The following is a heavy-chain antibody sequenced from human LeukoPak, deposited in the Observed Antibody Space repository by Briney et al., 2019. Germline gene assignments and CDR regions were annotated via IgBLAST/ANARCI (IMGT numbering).Heavy chain of an antibody. Sequence: GGSLRLSCAASGFTFSSYEMNWVRQAPGKGLEWVSSISTSGSSMYYADSVKGRFTISRDNSKSTLYLQMNSLRADDTAVYFCAKDGPDSCSGKSCLNWFAPWGQGTLVTVSS. J-gene: IGHJ5*02. D-gene: IGHD2-2*01. CDR1: GFTFSSYE. V-gene: IGHV3-48*03. CDR3: AKDGPDSCSGKSCLNWFAP. CDR2: ISTSGSSM.